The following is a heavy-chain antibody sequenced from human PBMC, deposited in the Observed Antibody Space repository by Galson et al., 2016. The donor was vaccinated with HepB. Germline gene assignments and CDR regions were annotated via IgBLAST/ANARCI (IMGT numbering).Heavy chain of an antibody. J-gene: IGHJ4*02. D-gene: IGHD3-10*01. CDR2: MRDSGNT. V-gene: IGHV4-59*08. CDR1: GGPISGAY. CDR3: AKGYGSGSSGFDS. Sequence: SETLSLTCSVSGGPISGAYWSWTRQPPGKGLEWIAYMRDSGNTNYNPSLKSRVTISVDTSINQFSLRLSSVTAGDTAVYYCAKGYGSGSSGFDSWGQGIPVTVSS.